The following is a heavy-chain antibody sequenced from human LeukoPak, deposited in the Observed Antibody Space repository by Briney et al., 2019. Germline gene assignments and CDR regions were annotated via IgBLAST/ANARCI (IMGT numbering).Heavy chain of an antibody. D-gene: IGHD5-24*01. Sequence: PGGSLRLXCAASGFTFSASSMHWVRQASGKGLEWVGRIRSRANNYATAYAASVKGRFTISRDDSKNTAYLQMNSLKTEDTAVYYCIRWGDGYSYYLDSWGKGTLVTVSS. CDR1: GFTFSASS. V-gene: IGHV3-73*01. CDR3: IRWGDGYSYYLDS. CDR2: IRSRANNYAT. J-gene: IGHJ4*02.